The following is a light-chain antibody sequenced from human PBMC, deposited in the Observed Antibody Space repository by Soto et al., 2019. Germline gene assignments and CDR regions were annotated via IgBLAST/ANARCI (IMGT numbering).Light chain of an antibody. Sequence: EIVLTQSPATLSLSPGERATLSCRASQSVSSYLAWYQQKPGQAPRLLIYDASNCATGIPARFSGSGSGTDFTLTISSLEPEDFAVYYCQQRSNWPTFGGGTKVEIK. CDR3: QQRSNWPT. J-gene: IGKJ4*01. V-gene: IGKV3-11*01. CDR2: DAS. CDR1: QSVSSY.